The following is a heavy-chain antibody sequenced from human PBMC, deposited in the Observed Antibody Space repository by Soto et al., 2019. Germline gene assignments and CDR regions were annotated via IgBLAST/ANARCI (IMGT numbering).Heavy chain of an antibody. V-gene: IGHV4-34*01. D-gene: IGHD6-13*01. CDR3: GTIAVAD. CDR2: INHSGST. CDR1: GGSFSDYY. Sequence: QVQLQQWGAGLLKPSETLSLTCAVYGGSFSDYYWSWIRQPPGKGLEWIGEINHSGSTNYNPSLKSRVTISVDTSKTQFSLKLSSVTAADTAVYYCGTIAVADWGQGTLGTVSS. J-gene: IGHJ4*02.